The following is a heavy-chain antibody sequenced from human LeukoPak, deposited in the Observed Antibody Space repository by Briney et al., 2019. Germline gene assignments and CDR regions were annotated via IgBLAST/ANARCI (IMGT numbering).Heavy chain of an antibody. D-gene: IGHD6-13*01. CDR1: GGSISSYY. Sequence: SETLSLTCTVSGGSISSYYWSWIRQPAGKGLEWIGRIYTSTSGSTNYNPSLKSRVTMSVDTSKNQFSLKLSSVTAADTAVYYCARHVVSSWYGYYYYYMDVWGKGTTVTISS. J-gene: IGHJ6*03. CDR3: ARHVVSSWYGYYYYYMDV. V-gene: IGHV4-4*07. CDR2: IYTSTSGST.